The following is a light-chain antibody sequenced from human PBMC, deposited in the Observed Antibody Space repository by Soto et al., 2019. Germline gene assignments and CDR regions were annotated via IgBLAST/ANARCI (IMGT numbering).Light chain of an antibody. CDR2: GVS. J-gene: IGKJ1*01. Sequence: EIVLTQSPGTLSLSPGERATLSCRASQSVSSSYLAWYQQKPGQAPRLLIYGVSTRATGVPGRFSGSGSGTDFTLTISGLQSEDFAVYYCQQYNNWPPWTFGHGTKVDLK. V-gene: IGKV3-15*01. CDR3: QQYNNWPPWT. CDR1: QSVSSSY.